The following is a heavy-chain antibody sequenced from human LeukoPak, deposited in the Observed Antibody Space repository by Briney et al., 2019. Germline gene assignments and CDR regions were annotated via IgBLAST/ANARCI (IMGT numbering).Heavy chain of an antibody. CDR2: ISSSSTI. J-gene: IGHJ6*03. CDR1: GLTISSYS. Sequence: GGSLRLSCAASGLTISSYSMNWVRQAPGKGLQWVSYISSSSTIYYTDSVKGRLTISRDNAKNSLYLQMNSLRAEDTAVYFCARSIAAADGGVYYYMDAWGKGTTVTISS. D-gene: IGHD6-25*01. V-gene: IGHV3-48*04. CDR3: ARSIAAADGGVYYYMDA.